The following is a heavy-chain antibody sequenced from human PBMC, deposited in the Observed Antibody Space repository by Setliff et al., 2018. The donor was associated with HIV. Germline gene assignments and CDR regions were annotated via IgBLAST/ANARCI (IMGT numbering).Heavy chain of an antibody. CDR1: GGSISSGGYY. V-gene: IGHV4-61*08. J-gene: IGHJ4*02. Sequence: SETLSLTCTVSGGSISSGGYYWSWIRQHPGKGLEWIGFIYETGSTYYNPSLKSRVSISIDTSKNQFSLKLSSVTAADTAVYYCARRPLWARGGFDYWGQGTLVTVSS. CDR3: ARRPLWARGGFDY. CDR2: IYETGST. D-gene: IGHD2-15*01.